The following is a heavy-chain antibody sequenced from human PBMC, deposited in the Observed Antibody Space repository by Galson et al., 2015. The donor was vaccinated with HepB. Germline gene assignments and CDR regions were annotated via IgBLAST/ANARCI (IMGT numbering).Heavy chain of an antibody. D-gene: IGHD3-10*01. CDR1: GYIFTDYY. CDR2: INPKTGGT. V-gene: IGHV1-2*06. Sequence: SVKVSCKASGYIFTDYYLHWVRQAPGEGPEWMGRINPKTGGTDFAQKFQGRVTMTRDTDINTAYMELNWLTSDDTALYYCARVYYYGSGTRGYFDFWGQGTLVTVSS. J-gene: IGHJ4*02. CDR3: ARVYYYGSGTRGYFDF.